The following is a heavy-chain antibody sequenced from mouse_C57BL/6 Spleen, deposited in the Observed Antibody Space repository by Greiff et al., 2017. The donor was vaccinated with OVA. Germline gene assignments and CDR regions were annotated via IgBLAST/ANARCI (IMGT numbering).Heavy chain of an antibody. V-gene: IGHV2-2*01. CDR1: GFSLTSYG. Sequence: VKLMESGPGLVQPSQSLSITCTVSGFSLTSYGVHWVRQSPGKGLEWLGVIWSGGSTDYNAAFISRLSISKDNSKSQVFFKMNSLQADDTAIYYCVSRLMDYGGQGTSVTVSS. CDR2: IWSGGST. J-gene: IGHJ4*01. D-gene: IGHD1-2*01. CDR3: VSRLMDY.